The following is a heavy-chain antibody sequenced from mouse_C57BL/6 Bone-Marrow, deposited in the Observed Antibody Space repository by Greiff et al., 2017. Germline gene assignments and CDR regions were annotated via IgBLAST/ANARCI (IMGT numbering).Heavy chain of an antibody. D-gene: IGHD1-1*01. CDR1: GYSFTDYN. CDR3: ARENDGSSDWYFDV. CDR2: IHPSYGPT. V-gene: IGHV1-39*01. J-gene: IGHJ1*03. Sequence: EVQVVESGPELVTPAASVKISCKASGYSFTDYNMNWVKQSNGTSLAWIGVIHPSYGPTSYNQKFKGKATVTVDHSSSTAYMQLNSRTSEDSAVEYCARENDGSSDWYFDVWGTGTTVTGAS.